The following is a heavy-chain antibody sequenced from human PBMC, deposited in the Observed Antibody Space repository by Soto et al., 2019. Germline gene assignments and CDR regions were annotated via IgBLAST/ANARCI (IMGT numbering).Heavy chain of an antibody. V-gene: IGHV1-2*04. D-gene: IGHD3-22*01. CDR2: INPNSGGT. CDR1: GYTFTGYY. J-gene: IGHJ4*02. Sequence: ASVKVSCKASGYTFTGYYMHWVRQAPGQGLEWMGWINPNSGGTNYAQKFQGWVTMTRDTSISTAYMELSRLRSDDTAVYYCARSGSSGYYLFDHWGQGTLVTVSS. CDR3: ARSGSSGYYLFDH.